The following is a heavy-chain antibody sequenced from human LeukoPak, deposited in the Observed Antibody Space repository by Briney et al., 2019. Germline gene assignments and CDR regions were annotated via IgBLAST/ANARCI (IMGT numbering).Heavy chain of an antibody. J-gene: IGHJ4*02. CDR2: ISSSSVTI. CDR3: TRVDMGAADY. CDR1: GFSFKTYE. Sequence: GGSLRLSCAASGFSFKTYEMNWVRQAPGKGLEWVSYISSSSVTIYYADSVMGRFTVSRDNAKNSLHLHLDSLRVEDTAVYYYTRVDMGAADYWGQGTLVTVSS. V-gene: IGHV3-48*03. D-gene: IGHD1-26*01.